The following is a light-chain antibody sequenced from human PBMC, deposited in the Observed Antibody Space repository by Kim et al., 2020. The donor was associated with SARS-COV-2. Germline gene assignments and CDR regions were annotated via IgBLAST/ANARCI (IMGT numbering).Light chain of an antibody. J-gene: IGKJ4*01. CDR1: QSISIS. Sequence: DIQMTQSPSSLSASVGDRVTITCRASQSISISLNWYQQKPGKAPKVLISGASTLQSGAPSRFSGRDSGKDSTLTISSLQPEVFAPYYCKQISSPRLTFGGGTKVDIK. V-gene: IGKV1-39*01. CDR2: GAS. CDR3: KQISSPRLT.